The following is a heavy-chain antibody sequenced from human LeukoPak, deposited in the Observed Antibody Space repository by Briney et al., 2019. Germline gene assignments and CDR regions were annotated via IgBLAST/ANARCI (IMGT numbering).Heavy chain of an antibody. CDR1: GYTFTGYY. J-gene: IGHJ4*02. CDR2: INPNSGGT. D-gene: IGHD5-12*01. V-gene: IGHV1-2*02. Sequence: ASVKVSCKASGYTFTGYYMNWVRQAPGQGLEWMGWINPNSGGTNYAQKFQGRVTMTRDTSISTAYMELSRLRSDDTAVYYCARDHSGYDYAGFDYWGQGTLVTVSS. CDR3: ARDHSGYDYAGFDY.